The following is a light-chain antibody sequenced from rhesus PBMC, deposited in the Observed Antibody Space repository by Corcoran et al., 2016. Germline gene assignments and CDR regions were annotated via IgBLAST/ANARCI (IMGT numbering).Light chain of an antibody. Sequence: DIVMTQSPDSLAVSLGERVTINCKSSQSLLYNSNNKNSLAWYQQKPGQAPKLLIYWTSTRESGVPNRCSGSGAGTDFNLPISGLQAEDVAVYYCQQYYTSPLTFGGGTKVEIK. CDR1: QSLLYNSNNKNS. J-gene: IGKJ4*01. CDR2: WTS. CDR3: QQYYTSPLT. V-gene: IGKV4-1*01.